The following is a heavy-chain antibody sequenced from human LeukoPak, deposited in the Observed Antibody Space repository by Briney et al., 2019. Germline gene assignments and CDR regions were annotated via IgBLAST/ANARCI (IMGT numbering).Heavy chain of an antibody. CDR2: ISGSGGST. V-gene: IGHV3-23*01. CDR1: GFTFSSYA. Sequence: GGSLRLSCAASGFTFSSYAMSWVRQAPGKGLEWVSAISGSGGSTYYADSVKGRFTISRDNSKNTLYLQMNSLRAEDTAVYYCARGGRWLENYYFDYWGQGTLVTVSS. J-gene: IGHJ4*02. CDR3: ARGGRWLENYYFDY. D-gene: IGHD6-19*01.